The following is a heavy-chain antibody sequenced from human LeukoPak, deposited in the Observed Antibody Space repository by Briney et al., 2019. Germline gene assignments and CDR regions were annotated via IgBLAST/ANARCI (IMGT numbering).Heavy chain of an antibody. D-gene: IGHD6-19*01. J-gene: IGHJ4*02. CDR2: IRYDGSNK. CDR1: EFTFNSYG. Sequence: GGSLRLSCAASEFTFNSYGMHWVREAPGKGVEWVAFIRYDGSNKYYADSVKGRFTISRDNSKNTLYLQMNSLRAEDTAVYYCAKLAGEEIDYWGQGTLVTVSS. CDR3: AKLAGEEIDY. V-gene: IGHV3-30*02.